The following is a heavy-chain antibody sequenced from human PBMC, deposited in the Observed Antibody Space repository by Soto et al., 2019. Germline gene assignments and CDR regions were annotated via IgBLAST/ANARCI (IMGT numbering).Heavy chain of an antibody. V-gene: IGHV3-11*06. CDR2: ISSSSSYT. D-gene: IGHD3-10*01. J-gene: IGHJ4*02. CDR1: GFTFSDYY. CDR3: ARVAGGITMVRGVFDY. Sequence: PGGSLRLSCAASGFTFSDYYMSWIRQAPGKGLEWVSYISSSSSYTNYADSVKGRFTISRDNAKNSLYLQMNSLRAEDTAVYYCARVAGGITMVRGVFDYWGQGTLVTVSS.